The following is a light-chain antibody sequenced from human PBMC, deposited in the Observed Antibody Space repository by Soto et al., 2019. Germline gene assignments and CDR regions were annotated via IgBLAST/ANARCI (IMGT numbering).Light chain of an antibody. CDR1: SSNIGAGYD. V-gene: IGLV1-40*01. CDR2: GNS. J-gene: IGLJ3*02. CDR3: QSYDSSLRGV. Sequence: QSVLTQPPSVSGAPGQRVTISCTGSSSNIGAGYDVHWYQQLPGTAPKLLIYGNSNRPSGVPDRFSGSKSGTSASLAITGLQAKDEAAYYCQSYDSSLRGVFGGGTKVTVL.